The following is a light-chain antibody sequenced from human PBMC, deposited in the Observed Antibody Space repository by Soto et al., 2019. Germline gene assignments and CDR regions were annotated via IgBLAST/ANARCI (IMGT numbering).Light chain of an antibody. V-gene: IGKV1-39*01. CDR2: AAS. CDR1: QDISSS. Sequence: DIQMTQSPSSLSASIGDRVTISCRASQDISSSLNWYQHKSGKAPKLLIYAASGLHSGVPSRFSGSGSGTDFTLTISSLQSEDFAVYYCQQYENWPPVTFGQGTKVDIK. CDR3: QQYENWPPVT. J-gene: IGKJ1*01.